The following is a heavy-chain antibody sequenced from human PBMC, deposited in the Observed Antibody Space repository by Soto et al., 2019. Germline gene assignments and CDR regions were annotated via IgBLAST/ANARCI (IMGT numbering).Heavy chain of an antibody. CDR3: ARDKTHIAAAGPYYYYGMDV. CDR1: GGSISSGCYY. J-gene: IGHJ6*02. D-gene: IGHD6-13*01. CDR2: IYYSGST. Sequence: SETLSLTCTVSGGSISSGCYYWSWIRQPPGKGLEWIGYIYYSGSTNYNPSLKSRVTISVDTSKNQFSLKLSSVTAADTAVYYCARDKTHIAAAGPYYYYGMDVWGQGTTVTVSS. V-gene: IGHV4-61*01.